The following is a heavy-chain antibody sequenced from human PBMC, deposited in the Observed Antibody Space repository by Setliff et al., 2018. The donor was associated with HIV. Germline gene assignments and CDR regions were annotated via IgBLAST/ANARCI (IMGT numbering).Heavy chain of an antibody. Sequence: PSETLSLTCTVSGGSISSSPHHWGWIRQPPGQGLEWIGSITYSGTTYYNPSLKSRVTISGDTSKNQFSLKLSSVAAADTAVFYCLHYYYSSTYGDWYFDLWGRGTLVTVSS. CDR1: GGSISSSPHH. CDR3: LHYYYSSTYGDWYFDL. V-gene: IGHV4-39*01. D-gene: IGHD3-22*01. J-gene: IGHJ2*01. CDR2: ITYSGTT.